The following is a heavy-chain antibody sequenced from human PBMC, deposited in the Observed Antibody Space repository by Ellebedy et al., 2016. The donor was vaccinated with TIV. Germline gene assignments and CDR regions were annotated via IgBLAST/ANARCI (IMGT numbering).Heavy chain of an antibody. V-gene: IGHV3-74*01. Sequence: GESLKISXAASGFTFSRYWMYWVRQVPGKGLVWVSRIDTDGTRTDYADSVKGRFTISRDNAKNSLYLQMNSLRAEDTALYYCARDILGSSPDYWGQGTLVTVSS. CDR1: GFTFSRYW. CDR2: IDTDGTRT. D-gene: IGHD3-10*01. J-gene: IGHJ4*02. CDR3: ARDILGSSPDY.